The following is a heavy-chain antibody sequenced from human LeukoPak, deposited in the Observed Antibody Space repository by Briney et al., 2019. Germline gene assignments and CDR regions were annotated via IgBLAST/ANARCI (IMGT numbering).Heavy chain of an antibody. CDR1: GYTLTELY. CDR3: AAGYCSSTSCYAPHHDAFDI. Sequence: ASVKVSCKVSGYTLTELYMHWVRQAPGKGLEWMGGFDPEDGETIYAQKFQGRVTMTEDTSTDTAYMELSSLRSEDTAVYYCAAGYCSSTSCYAPHHDAFDIWGQGTMVTVSS. V-gene: IGHV1-24*01. J-gene: IGHJ3*02. CDR2: FDPEDGET. D-gene: IGHD2-2*01.